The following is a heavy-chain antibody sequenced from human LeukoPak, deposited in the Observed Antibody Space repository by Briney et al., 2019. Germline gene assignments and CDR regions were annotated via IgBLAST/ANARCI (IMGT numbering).Heavy chain of an antibody. CDR3: ARDGLGVVVPAAMRPYNWFDP. Sequence: EASVKVSCKASGGTFSSYAISWVRQAPGQGLEWMGGIIPIFGTANYAQKFQGRVTITADESTSTAYMELSSLRSEDTAVYYCARDGLGVVVPAAMRPYNWFDPWGQGTLVTVSS. CDR1: GGTFSSYA. J-gene: IGHJ5*02. D-gene: IGHD2-2*01. V-gene: IGHV1-69*13. CDR2: IIPIFGTA.